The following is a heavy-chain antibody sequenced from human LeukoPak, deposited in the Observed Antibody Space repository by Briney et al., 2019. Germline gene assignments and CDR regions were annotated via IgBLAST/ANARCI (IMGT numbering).Heavy chain of an antibody. CDR2: IYYSGST. D-gene: IGHD2-2*02. CDR1: GGSISSYY. CDR3: ARGRAAIYYMDV. J-gene: IGHJ6*03. V-gene: IGHV4-59*01. Sequence: SETLSLTCTVSGGSISSYYWSWIRQPPGKGLEWIGYIYYSGSTNYNPSLKSRVTISVDTSKNQFSLKLSSVTAADTAVYYCARGRAAIYYMDVWGKGTTVTISS.